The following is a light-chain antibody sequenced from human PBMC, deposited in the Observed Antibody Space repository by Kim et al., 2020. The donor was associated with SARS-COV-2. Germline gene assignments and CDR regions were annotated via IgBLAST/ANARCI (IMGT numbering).Light chain of an antibody. CDR2: DTF. V-gene: IGKV3-15*01. CDR1: QSVSSS. Sequence: EIVMTQPTATLSVSPGERVTLSCRASQSVSSSLAWYQQKPGQAPRLLILDTFIRASGIPARFSGSGSVTEFTLTISSLQSEDSAVYFCQQYIHWPLTFGGGTKVEIK. J-gene: IGKJ4*01. CDR3: QQYIHWPLT.